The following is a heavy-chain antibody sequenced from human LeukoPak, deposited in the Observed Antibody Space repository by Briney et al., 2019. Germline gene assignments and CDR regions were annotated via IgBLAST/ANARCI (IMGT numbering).Heavy chain of an antibody. CDR1: GFTFSSYA. J-gene: IGHJ4*02. Sequence: GGSLRLSCAASGFTFSSYAMNWVRQAPGKGLEWVSNIRGSTSNEYYADSVKGQFTISRDNARNSLHLQMKSLRVEDTAVYYCARESSGYYIEYWGQGTLVTVSS. CDR2: IRGSTSNE. D-gene: IGHD3-22*01. CDR3: ARESSGYYIEY. V-gene: IGHV3-48*01.